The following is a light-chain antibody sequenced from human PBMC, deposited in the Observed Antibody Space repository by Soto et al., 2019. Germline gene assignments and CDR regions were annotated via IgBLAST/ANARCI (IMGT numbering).Light chain of an antibody. Sequence: IVLTQSPGTLSLSPGERATLSCRASQSVSSSYLAWYQQKPGQAPRLLIYGASSRATGIPDRFSGSGSGTDFTLTISRLEPEDFAVYYCQQSTDRPPWTFGQGTKVDIK. J-gene: IGKJ1*01. CDR3: QQSTDRPPWT. V-gene: IGKV3D-20*02. CDR1: QSVSSSY. CDR2: GAS.